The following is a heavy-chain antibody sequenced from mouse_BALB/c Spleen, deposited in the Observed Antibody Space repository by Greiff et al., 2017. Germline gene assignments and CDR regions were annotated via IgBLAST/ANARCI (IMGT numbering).Heavy chain of an antibody. CDR3: ERDDSSGYHAY. CDR2: ISYDGSN. Sequence: EVKLQQSGPGLVKPSQSLSLTCSVTGYSITSGYYWNWIRQFPGNKLEWMGYISYDGSNNYNPSLKNRISITRDTSKNQFFLKLNSVTTEDTATYYCERDDSSGYHAYWGQGTLVTVSA. J-gene: IGHJ3*01. V-gene: IGHV3-6*02. D-gene: IGHD3-2*01. CDR1: GYSITSGYY.